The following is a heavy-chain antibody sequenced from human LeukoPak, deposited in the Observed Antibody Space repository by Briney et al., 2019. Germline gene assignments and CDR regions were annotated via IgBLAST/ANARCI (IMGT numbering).Heavy chain of an antibody. J-gene: IGHJ6*02. CDR3: AKDLPSYSSGWYRYYYYGMDV. CDR2: IKQDGSEK. Sequence: GGSLRLSCAASGFTFSSYAMSWVRQPPGKGLEWVANIKQDGSEKYYVDSVKGRFTISRDNSKNTLYLQMNSLRAEDTAVYYCAKDLPSYSSGWYRYYYYGMDVWGQGTTVTVSS. V-gene: IGHV3-7*01. D-gene: IGHD6-13*01. CDR1: GFTFSSYA.